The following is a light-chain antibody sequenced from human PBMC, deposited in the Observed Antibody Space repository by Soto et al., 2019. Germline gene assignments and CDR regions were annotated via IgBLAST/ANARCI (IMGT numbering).Light chain of an antibody. Sequence: PGERATLSCRASQSISNFLAWYQQKPGQAPRLLIYDASKRATVIPDRFIGGGSGTDFTLTISSLEPEDFAVYYCHQRSNWPPFTFGGGTKVDIK. V-gene: IGKV3-11*01. CDR2: DAS. CDR3: HQRSNWPPFT. CDR1: QSISNF. J-gene: IGKJ4*01.